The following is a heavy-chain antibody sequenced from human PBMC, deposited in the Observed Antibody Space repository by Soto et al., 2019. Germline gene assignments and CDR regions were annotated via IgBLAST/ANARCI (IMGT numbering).Heavy chain of an antibody. CDR3: ARFRGSYGMDV. CDR1: GGTFSSYT. CDR2: IIPILGIP. Sequence: QVQLVQSGAEVKKPGSSVKVSCKASGGTFSSYTISWVRQAPGQGLEWMGRIIPILGIPNYAQKFQGRVTITADKSTRPAYMELSSLRSEDTAVYYCARFRGSYGMDVWGQGTTVTGSS. D-gene: IGHD3-10*01. J-gene: IGHJ6*02. V-gene: IGHV1-69*02.